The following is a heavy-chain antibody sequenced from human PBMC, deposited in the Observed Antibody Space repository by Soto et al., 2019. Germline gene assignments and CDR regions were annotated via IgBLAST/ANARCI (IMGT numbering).Heavy chain of an antibody. V-gene: IGHV3-48*02. CDR2: ISSSSSTI. J-gene: IGHJ5*02. Sequence: EVQLVESGGGLVQPGGSLRLSCAASGFTFSSYSMNWVRQAPGKGLEWVSYISSSSSTIYYADSVKGRFTISRDNAKNSLYLQMNSLRDEDTAVYYCARDGYDSQWPMSWFDPWGQGTLVTVSS. CDR3: ARDGYDSQWPMSWFDP. CDR1: GFTFSSYS. D-gene: IGHD3-22*01.